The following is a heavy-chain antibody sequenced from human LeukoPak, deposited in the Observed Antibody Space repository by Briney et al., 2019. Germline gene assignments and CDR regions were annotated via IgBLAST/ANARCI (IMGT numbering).Heavy chain of an antibody. Sequence: PSETLSLTCAVSGGSISSGGYSGSWIRQPPGKGLEGIGYIYHSGSTYYNPSLKSRVTISVDRSKNQFSLKLSSVTAADTAVYYCAREKAGIAARPWWFDLWGQGTLVTVSS. V-gene: IGHV4-30-2*01. CDR3: AREKAGIAARPWWFDL. CDR1: GGSISSGGYS. CDR2: IYHSGST. D-gene: IGHD6-6*01. J-gene: IGHJ5*02.